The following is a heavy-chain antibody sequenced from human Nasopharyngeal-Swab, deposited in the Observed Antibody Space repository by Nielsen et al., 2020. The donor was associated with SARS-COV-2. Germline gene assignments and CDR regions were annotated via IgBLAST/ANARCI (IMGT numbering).Heavy chain of an antibody. V-gene: IGHV4-39*01. Sequence: SETLSLTCAVSGDSISTGRYSWDWNRPPPGKGLEWIGSIYYSGTTYYNPSLKSRVTISVDTSKNQFSLKLNSATAADTAVYYCARWSSWYNWLDPWGQGTQVIVSS. CDR1: GDSISTGRYS. CDR3: ARWSSWYNWLDP. D-gene: IGHD6-13*01. J-gene: IGHJ5*02. CDR2: IYYSGTT.